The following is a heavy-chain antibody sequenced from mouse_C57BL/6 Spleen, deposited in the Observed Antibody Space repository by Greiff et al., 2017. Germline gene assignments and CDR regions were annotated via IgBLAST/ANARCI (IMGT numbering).Heavy chain of an antibody. CDR1: GYTFTSYW. J-gene: IGHJ4*01. CDR2: INPSNGGT. V-gene: IGHV1-53*01. D-gene: IGHD2-2*01. Sequence: QVQLQQPGTELVKPGASVKLSCKASGYTFTSYWMHWVKQRPGQGLEWIGNINPSNGGTNYNEKFKSKATLTVDKSSSTAYMQLSSLTSEDSAVYYCARSGMDTTTYYYAMDYWGQGTSVTVSS. CDR3: ARSGMDTTTYYYAMDY.